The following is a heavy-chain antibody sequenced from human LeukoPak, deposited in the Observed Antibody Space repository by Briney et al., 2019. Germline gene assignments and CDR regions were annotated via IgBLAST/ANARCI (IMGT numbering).Heavy chain of an antibody. CDR3: TREPRYNWNDGYCYYYMDV. V-gene: IGHV1-69*13. CDR2: IIPIFGTA. CDR1: GGTFSSYA. J-gene: IGHJ6*03. Sequence: SVKVSCKASGGTFSSYAISWVRQARGQGLEWMGGIIPIFGTANYAQKFQGRVTITADESTSTAYMELSSLRSEDTAVYYCTREPRYNWNDGYCYYYMDVWGKGTTVTVSS. D-gene: IGHD1-1*01.